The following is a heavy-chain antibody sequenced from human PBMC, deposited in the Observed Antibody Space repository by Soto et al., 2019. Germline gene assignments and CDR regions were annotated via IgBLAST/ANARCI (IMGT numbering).Heavy chain of an antibody. CDR3: VRDSVRFGPAFDS. Sequence: KPSETLSLTCTVSGGSIRSGDYYWTWIRQPPGEGLEWIGYVFHTGTAYYYNPSLKRRVNMSIDTSKNQFSLKLNSVTAADTAIYYCVRDSVRFGPAFDSWGQGTQVTVSS. CDR1: GGSIRSGDYY. D-gene: IGHD3-3*01. V-gene: IGHV4-30-4*01. CDR2: VFHTGTAY. J-gene: IGHJ4*02.